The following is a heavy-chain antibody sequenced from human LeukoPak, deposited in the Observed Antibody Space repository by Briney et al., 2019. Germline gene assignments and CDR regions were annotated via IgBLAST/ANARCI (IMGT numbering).Heavy chain of an antibody. Sequence: GETLKISCKGSGYSFTNYWIGWVRQMPGKGLEWMGIIYPGDSDTRYSPSFQGQVTISADKSISTAYLQWSSLKASDTAMYYCARQTTIAAAGYDAFDIWGQGTMVTVSS. V-gene: IGHV5-51*01. D-gene: IGHD6-13*01. CDR1: GYSFTNYW. J-gene: IGHJ3*02. CDR3: ARQTTIAAAGYDAFDI. CDR2: IYPGDSDT.